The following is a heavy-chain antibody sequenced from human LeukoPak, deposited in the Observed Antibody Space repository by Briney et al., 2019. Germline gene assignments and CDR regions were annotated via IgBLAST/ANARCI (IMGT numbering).Heavy chain of an antibody. J-gene: IGHJ4*02. V-gene: IGHV3-7*01. CDR2: IKQDGSEK. CDR3: ATSFSTPANY. CDR1: GIIFSNYW. Sequence: GGSLRLSCAASGIIFSNYWMSWVRQAPGKGLEWVANIKQDGSEKYYVDSVKGRFTISRDNAKNSLYLQMNSLRAEDTAVYYCATSFSTPANYWGQGTLVTVSS. D-gene: IGHD2-2*01.